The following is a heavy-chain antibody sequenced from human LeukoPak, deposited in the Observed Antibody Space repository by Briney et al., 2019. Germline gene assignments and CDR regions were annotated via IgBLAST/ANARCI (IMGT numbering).Heavy chain of an antibody. CDR3: ARAINDAFDI. CDR1: GFTFSDYY. D-gene: IGHD2-2*01. Sequence: GGSLRLSCAASGFTFSDYYMGWVRQAPGKGLEWVSYISSSGSAIYSADSVKGRFTISRDNARNSPYLQMNSLRAEDTAVYYCARAINDAFDIWGQGTMVTISS. V-gene: IGHV3-11*04. J-gene: IGHJ3*02. CDR2: ISSSGSAI.